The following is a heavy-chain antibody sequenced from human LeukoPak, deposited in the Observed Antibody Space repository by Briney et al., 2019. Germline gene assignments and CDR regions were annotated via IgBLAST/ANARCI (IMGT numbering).Heavy chain of an antibody. CDR3: ARADDDYCSGGSCLLDY. CDR1: GGSISSYY. Sequence: SETLSLTCTVSGGSISSYYWSWIRQPPGKGLEWIGYIYYSGSTNYNPSLKSRVTISVDTCKNQFSLKLSSVTAADTAVYYCARADDDYCSGGSCLLDYWGQGTLVTVSS. D-gene: IGHD2-15*01. V-gene: IGHV4-59*01. J-gene: IGHJ4*02. CDR2: IYYSGST.